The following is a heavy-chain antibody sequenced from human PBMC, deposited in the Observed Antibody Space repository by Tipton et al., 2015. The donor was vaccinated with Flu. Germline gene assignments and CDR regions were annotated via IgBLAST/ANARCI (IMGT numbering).Heavy chain of an antibody. Sequence: SLRLSCAASGFTFSDDYMSWIRQAPGKGLEWVSHISSSGSTINYADSVKGRFTISRDNGKNSLYLQMNSLRAEDTAVYYCAETTVAPRTGWFDPWGQGTLVTVSS. CDR3: AETTVAPRTGWFDP. CDR1: GFTFSDDY. D-gene: IGHD4-23*01. V-gene: IGHV3-11*01. CDR2: ISSSGSTI. J-gene: IGHJ5*02.